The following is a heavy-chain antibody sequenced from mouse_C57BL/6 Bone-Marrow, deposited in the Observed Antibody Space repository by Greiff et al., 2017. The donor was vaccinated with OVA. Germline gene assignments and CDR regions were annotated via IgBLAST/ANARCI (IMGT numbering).Heavy chain of an antibody. D-gene: IGHD2-4*01. CDR1: GYTFTSYT. J-gene: IGHJ2*01. Sequence: QVQLQQSGAELARPGASVKMSCKASGYTFTSYTMHWVKQRPGQGLEWIGYINPSSGYTKYNQKFKDKATLTADKSSSTAYMQLSSLTSEDSAVYYCARYDYDASLFDYWGQGTTLTVSS. V-gene: IGHV1-4*01. CDR2: INPSSGYT. CDR3: ARYDYDASLFDY.